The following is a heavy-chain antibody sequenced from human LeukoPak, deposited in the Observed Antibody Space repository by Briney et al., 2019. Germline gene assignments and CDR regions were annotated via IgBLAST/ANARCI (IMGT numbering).Heavy chain of an antibody. CDR3: ARQMLDYSNYVDYYYMDV. J-gene: IGHJ6*03. V-gene: IGHV1-8*01. D-gene: IGHD4-11*01. Sequence: ASVKVSXKASGYTFTSYDINWVRQATGQGLEWMGWMNPNSGNTGYAQKFQGRVTMTRNTSISTAYMELSSLRSEDTAVYYCARQMLDYSNYVDYYYMDVWGRGTTVTVSS. CDR1: GYTFTSYD. CDR2: MNPNSGNT.